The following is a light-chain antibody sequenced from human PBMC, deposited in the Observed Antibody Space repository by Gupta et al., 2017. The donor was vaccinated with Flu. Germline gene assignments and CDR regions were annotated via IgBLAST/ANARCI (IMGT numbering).Light chain of an antibody. J-gene: IGKJ3*01. CDR2: WAS. CDR3: QQYYSTPFT. V-gene: IGKV4-1*01. CDR1: QSVLYSSNNKNY. Sequence: DIVMTQSPDPLAVSLGETATINCKSSQSVLYSSNNKNYLAWYQQKPGQPPKLLIYWASTRETGVPDRFSGSGSGTDFTLTISSLQAEDVAVYYCQQYYSTPFTFGPGTKVDIK.